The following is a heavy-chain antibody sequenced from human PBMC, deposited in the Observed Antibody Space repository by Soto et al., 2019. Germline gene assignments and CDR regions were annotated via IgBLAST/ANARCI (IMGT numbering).Heavy chain of an antibody. CDR3: ARDHLRDPGKLSLIDY. Sequence: QVQLVESGGGVVQPGRSLRLSCAASGFTFRSYALLWVRQAPGKGLEWVAIISNDGSKEYYADSVKGRFTISRDNSKNTLYVQLNSLRVEDTAVYYCARDHLRDPGKLSLIDYWGQGAQVTVSS. J-gene: IGHJ4*02. D-gene: IGHD3-16*02. V-gene: IGHV3-30*04. CDR1: GFTFRSYA. CDR2: ISNDGSKE.